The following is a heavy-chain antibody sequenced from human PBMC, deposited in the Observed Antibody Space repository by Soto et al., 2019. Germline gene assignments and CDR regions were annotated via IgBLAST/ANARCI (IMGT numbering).Heavy chain of an antibody. D-gene: IGHD1-26*01. CDR1: GFTFSSYA. CDR2: ISGSGGST. J-gene: IGHJ4*02. CDR3: AKDVEGATLSGFYY. V-gene: IGHV3-23*01. Sequence: GGSLRLSCAASGFTFSSYAMSWVRQAPGKGLEWVSAISGSGGSTYYADSVKGRFTISRDNSKNTPYLQMNSLRAEDTAVYYCAKDVEGATLSGFYYWGQGTLVTVSS.